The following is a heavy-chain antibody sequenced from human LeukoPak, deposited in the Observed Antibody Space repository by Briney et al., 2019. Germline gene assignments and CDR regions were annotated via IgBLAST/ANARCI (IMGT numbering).Heavy chain of an antibody. CDR1: GGSISSSNW. J-gene: IGHJ5*02. Sequence: SETLSLTCAVSGGSISSSNWWSWVRQPPGKGLEWIGEIYHSGSTNYNPSLKSRVTISVDKSKNQFSLKLSSVTAADTAVYYCARGWVRGVIIDWFDPWGQGTLVTVSS. CDR3: ARGWVRGVIIDWFDP. V-gene: IGHV4-4*02. CDR2: IYHSGST. D-gene: IGHD3-10*01.